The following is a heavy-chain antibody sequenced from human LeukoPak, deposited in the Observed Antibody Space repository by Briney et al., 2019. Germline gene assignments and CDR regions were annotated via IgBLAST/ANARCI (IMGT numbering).Heavy chain of an antibody. CDR2: ISYEGSRQ. Sequence: GGSLRLSCAASGFTFSTYTMHWVRQTPGKGLEWVALISYEGSRQNYADSVKGRFTISRDNSKNTLYLQMNSLRAEDTAVYYCARERGHLDYWGQGTLVTVSS. CDR3: ARERGHLDY. V-gene: IGHV3-30*14. D-gene: IGHD6-25*01. J-gene: IGHJ4*02. CDR1: GFTFSTYT.